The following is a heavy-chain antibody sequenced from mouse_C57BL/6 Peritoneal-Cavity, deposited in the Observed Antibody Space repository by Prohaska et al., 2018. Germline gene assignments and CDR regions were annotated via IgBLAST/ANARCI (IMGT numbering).Heavy chain of an antibody. CDR2: IDPEDGET. CDR3: AKWLGASFAY. J-gene: IGHJ3*01. D-gene: IGHD2-2*01. Sequence: EVQLQQSGAELVKPGASVKLSCTASGFNIKDNYMHWVKQRTEQGMEGIGRIDPEDGETKYAQKFQGKANITADTSSNTAYLQLSSLTSEDTAVYSCAKWLGASFAYWGQVTLVTASA. CDR1: GFNIKDNY. V-gene: IGHV14-2*01.